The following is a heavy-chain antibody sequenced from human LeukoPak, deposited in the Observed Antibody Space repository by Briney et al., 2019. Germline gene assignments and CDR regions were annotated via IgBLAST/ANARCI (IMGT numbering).Heavy chain of an antibody. CDR2: ISYDGSNK. CDR3: ARGMATIKIDY. CDR1: GFTFSNYA. D-gene: IGHD5-24*01. V-gene: IGHV3-30*04. Sequence: GGSLRLSCAASGFTFSNYAMHWVRQAPGKGLEWVAVISYDGSNKYYADSVKGRFTISRDNSKNTLYLQMNSLRAEGTAVYYCARGMATIKIDYWGQGTLVTVSS. J-gene: IGHJ4*02.